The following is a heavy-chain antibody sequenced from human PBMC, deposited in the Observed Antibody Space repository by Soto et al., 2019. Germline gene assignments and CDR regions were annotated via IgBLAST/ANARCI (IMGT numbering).Heavy chain of an antibody. D-gene: IGHD3-3*01. J-gene: IGHJ4*02. CDR1: GFTFSSYS. CDR3: ARGPPSEIPRYDFWSGYYLDY. CDR2: ISSSSSYI. Sequence: GGSLRLSCAASGFTFSSYSMNWVRQAPGKGLEWVSSISSSSSYIYYADSVKGRFTISRDNAKNSLYLQMNSLRAEDTAVYYCARGPPSEIPRYDFWSGYYLDYWGQGTLVTVSS. V-gene: IGHV3-21*01.